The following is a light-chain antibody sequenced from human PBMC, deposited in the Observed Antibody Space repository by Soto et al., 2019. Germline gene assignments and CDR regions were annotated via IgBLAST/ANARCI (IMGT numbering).Light chain of an antibody. V-gene: IGLV2-14*01. CDR2: NVS. CDR1: SSDFGAYNY. J-gene: IGLJ1*01. CDR3: TSYKSGSLYV. Sequence: QSVLTQPASVSGSPGQSITISCTGTSSDFGAYNYVSWYQQYPGKVPKLLIYNVSNRPSGVSNRFSGSKSGNTASLTISGLQAEDEADYFCTSYKSGSLYVFGTGTKVTVL.